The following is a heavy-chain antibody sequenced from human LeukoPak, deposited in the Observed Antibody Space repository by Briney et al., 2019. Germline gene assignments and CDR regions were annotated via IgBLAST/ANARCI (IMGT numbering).Heavy chain of an antibody. J-gene: IGHJ3*02. CDR2: INPNSGGT. V-gene: IGHV1-2*02. CDR3: AREGSSPYSSGWYGPAGAFDI. CDR1: GYTFTGYY. D-gene: IGHD6-19*01. Sequence: GASVKVSCKASGYTFTGYYMHWVRQAPGQGLEWMGWINPNSGGTNYAQKFQGRVTMTRDTSISTAYMELSRLRSDDTAVYYCAREGSSPYSSGWYGPAGAFDIWGQGTMVTVSS.